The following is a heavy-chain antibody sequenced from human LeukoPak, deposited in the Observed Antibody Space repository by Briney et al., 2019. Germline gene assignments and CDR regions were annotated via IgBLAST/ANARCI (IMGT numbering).Heavy chain of an antibody. CDR1: GFTDSSNY. Sequence: PGGSLRLSCVASGFTDSSNYMSWVRQAPGKELEWVSDIYSGDSTYYADSVQGRFSITRDNSKNTVYLQMNSQRDEDTAVYYCARAGSGQWYIDYWGQGTLVTVSS. CDR3: ARAGSGQWYIDY. J-gene: IGHJ4*02. V-gene: IGHV3-66*01. CDR2: IYSGDST. D-gene: IGHD6-19*01.